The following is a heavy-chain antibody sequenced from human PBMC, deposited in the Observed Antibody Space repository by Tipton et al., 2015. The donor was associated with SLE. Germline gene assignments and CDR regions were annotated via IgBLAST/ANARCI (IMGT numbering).Heavy chain of an antibody. CDR1: GGSISSGGYY. Sequence: TLSLTCTVSGGSISSGGYYWSWIRQHPGKGLEWIGYIYYSGNTNYNPSLRSRVTISGDTSKNQLSLKLTSVTAADTAVYFCARVREDCTGDSCYFFRFDPWGQGTLLTVSS. V-gene: IGHV4-31*03. J-gene: IGHJ5*02. CDR3: ARVREDCTGDSCYFFRFDP. D-gene: IGHD2-8*02. CDR2: IYYSGNT.